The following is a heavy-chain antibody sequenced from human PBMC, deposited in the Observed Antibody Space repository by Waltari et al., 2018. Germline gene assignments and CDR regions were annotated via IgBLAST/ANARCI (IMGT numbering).Heavy chain of an antibody. V-gene: IGHV1-2*02. CDR1: GYTFTNYG. Sequence: QVQLVQSGAEVKKPGASLKVSCKASGYTFTNYGISWVRQAPGQGLEWMGWINPNSGGTNYAQKFQGRVTMNRDTSISTAYMELSRLRSDDTAVYYCARLQRIRGVIGIDYWGQGTLVTVSS. D-gene: IGHD3-10*01. J-gene: IGHJ4*02. CDR2: INPNSGGT. CDR3: ARLQRIRGVIGIDY.